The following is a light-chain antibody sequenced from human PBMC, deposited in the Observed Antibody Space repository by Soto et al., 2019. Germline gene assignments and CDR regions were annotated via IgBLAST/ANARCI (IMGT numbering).Light chain of an antibody. CDR1: SSDVGDYDY. Sequence: QSVLTQPPSASGSPGQSVTISCTGTSSDVGDYDYVSWYQQHPGKAPKLLIYEVSKRPSGVPGRFSGSKSGNTASLTVSGLQAEDEADYYCSSYTGSNNVLFGGGTQLTVL. CDR2: EVS. J-gene: IGLJ2*01. CDR3: SSYTGSNNVL. V-gene: IGLV2-8*01.